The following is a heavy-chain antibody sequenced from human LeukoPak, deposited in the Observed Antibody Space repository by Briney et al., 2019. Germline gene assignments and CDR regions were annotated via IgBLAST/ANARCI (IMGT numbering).Heavy chain of an antibody. J-gene: IGHJ6*01. CDR1: GFTFSSYG. Sequence: GSLRLSCAAFGFTFSSYGMLWIRQSPGKGLEWVAVIWYDGSNQYNADSVKGRFTISRDNSKNTLYLQMNSLRAEDTAVYYCVMTTANYYYYGMDVWGQGTTVTVSS. V-gene: IGHV3-33*01. D-gene: IGHD4-17*01. CDR3: VMTTANYYYYGMDV. CDR2: IWYDGSNQ.